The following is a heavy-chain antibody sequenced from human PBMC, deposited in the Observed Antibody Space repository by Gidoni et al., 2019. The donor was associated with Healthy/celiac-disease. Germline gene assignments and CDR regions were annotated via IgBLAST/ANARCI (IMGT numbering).Heavy chain of an antibody. D-gene: IGHD3-10*01. Sequence: LQLQESGPGLVKPSETLSLTCTVSGGSISSSSYYWGWIRQPPGKGLEWIGSIYYSGSTYYNPSLKSRVTISVDTSKNQFSLKLSSVTAADTAVYYCARGGYYYGSGPHDAFDIWGQGTMVTVSS. CDR2: IYYSGST. CDR3: ARGGYYYGSGPHDAFDI. V-gene: IGHV4-39*01. J-gene: IGHJ3*02. CDR1: GGSISSSSYY.